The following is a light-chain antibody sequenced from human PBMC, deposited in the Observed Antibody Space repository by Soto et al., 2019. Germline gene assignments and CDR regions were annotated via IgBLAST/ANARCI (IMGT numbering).Light chain of an antibody. CDR3: YQYDSSPLT. Sequence: EIVLTQSPGTLSLSPGERATLSCRASQSVSSSYLAWYQQKPGQAPRLLIYGASSRATGIPDRFSGSGSGTDFTLTISRLEPEDFAVYYCYQYDSSPLTFGQGTKVDIK. CDR1: QSVSSSY. CDR2: GAS. V-gene: IGKV3-20*01. J-gene: IGKJ1*01.